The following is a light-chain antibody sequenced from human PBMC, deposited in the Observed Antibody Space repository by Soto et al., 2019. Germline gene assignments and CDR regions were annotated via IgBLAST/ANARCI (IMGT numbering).Light chain of an antibody. CDR2: KVS. CDR1: HSLVYTDGDTY. J-gene: IGKJ5*01. V-gene: IGKV2-30*01. Sequence: DVVMTQSPLSLPVTLGQPASISCRSSHSLVYTDGDTYLNLFQQRPGQSPRRLIYKVSNRDSGVPDRFSGSGSGTDFTLKISRVEAEDVGVYYCMQGTHWPITFGQGTRLEIK. CDR3: MQGTHWPIT.